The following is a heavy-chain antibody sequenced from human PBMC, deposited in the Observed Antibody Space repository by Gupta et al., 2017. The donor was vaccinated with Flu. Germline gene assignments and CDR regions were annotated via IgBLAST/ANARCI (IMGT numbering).Heavy chain of an antibody. D-gene: IGHD1-26*01. CDR3: ARVMTSGSYHNDY. V-gene: IGHV3-72*01. CDR2: TRNKANGNTV. J-gene: IGHJ4*02. CDR1: DHY. Sequence: DHYMDWVRQAPGKGLEWVGRTRNKANGNTVEYAASVKGRFTISRDDAKSSLYLQMNSLKTEDTAVYYCARVMTSGSYHNDYWGQGTLVTVAS.